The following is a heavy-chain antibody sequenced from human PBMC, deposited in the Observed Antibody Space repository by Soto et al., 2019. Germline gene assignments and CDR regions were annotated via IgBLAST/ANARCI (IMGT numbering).Heavy chain of an antibody. CDR1: GYNFSDYY. D-gene: IGHD2-8*02. Sequence: SVKVSCKASGYNFSDYYIHWVRQAPGQGLEWLGWVSPKSGGTNYAQKFKGRVTMTRDTSSNTVYMDLSGLKSDDTAVFYCAREISGGGTLNWFDPWGQGTLVTV. CDR3: AREISGGGTLNWFDP. V-gene: IGHV1-2*02. CDR2: VSPKSGGT. J-gene: IGHJ5*02.